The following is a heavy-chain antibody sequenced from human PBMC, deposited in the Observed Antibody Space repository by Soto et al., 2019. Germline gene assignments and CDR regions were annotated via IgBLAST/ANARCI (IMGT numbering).Heavy chain of an antibody. J-gene: IGHJ4*02. V-gene: IGHV1-18*04. Sequence: QVQLVQSGAEVKKPGASVKVSCKASGYTFTSYGISWVRQAPGQGLEWMGWISAYNGNTNYAQKLQGRVTMTTDTATSTDYMELRSLKSDDTAVYYCAREKRVAGSLDYWGQGTLVTVSS. CDR2: ISAYNGNT. D-gene: IGHD6-19*01. CDR1: GYTFTSYG. CDR3: AREKRVAGSLDY.